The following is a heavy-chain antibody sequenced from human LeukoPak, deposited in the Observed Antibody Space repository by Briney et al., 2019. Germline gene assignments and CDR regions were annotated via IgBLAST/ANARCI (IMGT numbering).Heavy chain of an antibody. D-gene: IGHD1-26*01. CDR3: AKGRTLVGGSTRSYDY. Sequence: PGGSLRLSCAASGFTFSSYSMSWVRQAPGKGLERVSVISGNGGDTFYADSVKGRFTISRDNSKNTLYLQMNSLRVEDTAVYYCAKGRTLVGGSTRSYDYWGQGTLVTVSS. CDR1: GFTFSSYS. V-gene: IGHV3-23*01. J-gene: IGHJ4*02. CDR2: ISGNGGDT.